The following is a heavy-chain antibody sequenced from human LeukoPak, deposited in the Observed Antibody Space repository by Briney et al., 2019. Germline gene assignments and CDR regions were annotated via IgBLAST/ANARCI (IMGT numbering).Heavy chain of an antibody. CDR1: GGSFSGYY. Sequence: PSETLSLTCAVYGGSFSGYYWSWIRQPPGKGLEWIGEINHSGSTNYNPSLKSRVTISVDTSKNQFSLKLSSVTAADTAVYYCARVSCGGDCSKYNWFDPWGQGTLVTVSS. D-gene: IGHD2-21*02. CDR2: INHSGST. CDR3: ARVSCGGDCSKYNWFDP. J-gene: IGHJ5*02. V-gene: IGHV4-34*01.